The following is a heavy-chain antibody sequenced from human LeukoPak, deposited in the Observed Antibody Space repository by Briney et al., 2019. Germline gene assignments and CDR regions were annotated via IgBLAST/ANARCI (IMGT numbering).Heavy chain of an antibody. CDR1: GFTFSNYD. CDR3: AKSRGDEYQRPRRYGLDV. V-gene: IGHV3-30*18. CDR2: ISYDGNNK. J-gene: IGHJ6*04. D-gene: IGHD2-2*01. Sequence: PGGSLRLSCAASGFTFSNYDIHWGRQAPGQGLEWVSLISYDGNNKYYADSVKGRFTISRDNSKNPLSLQMNSLRAEDTAVSYCAKSRGDEYQRPRRYGLDVWGKGTTVTVSS.